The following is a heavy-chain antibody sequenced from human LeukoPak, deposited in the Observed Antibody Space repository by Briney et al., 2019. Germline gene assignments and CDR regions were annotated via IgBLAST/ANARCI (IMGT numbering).Heavy chain of an antibody. CDR2: IHDTGST. D-gene: IGHD7-27*01. CDR3: ARGTNAATGEFDY. Sequence: SQTLSLTCAVSRGSFSSGASAWTWIRQPPGKGLEWIGYIHDTGSTYYKPSLKSRLTMSVDRSKNHFSLQLTSVTAADTAVYFCARGTNAATGEFDYWGQGILVTVSS. J-gene: IGHJ4*02. V-gene: IGHV4-30-2*01. CDR1: RGSFSSGASA.